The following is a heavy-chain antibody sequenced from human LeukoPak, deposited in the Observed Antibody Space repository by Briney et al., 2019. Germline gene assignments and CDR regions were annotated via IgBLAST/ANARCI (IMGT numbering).Heavy chain of an antibody. CDR2: IIPILGIA. CDR1: GYTFTSYG. J-gene: IGHJ3*02. D-gene: IGHD5-12*01. V-gene: IGHV1-69*04. CDR3: ARERGYSGINAFDI. Sequence: GASVKVSCKASGYTFTSYGISWVQQAPGQGLEWMGRIIPILGIANYAQKFQGRVTITADKSTSTAYMELSSLRSEDTAVYYCARERGYSGINAFDIWGQGTMVTVSS.